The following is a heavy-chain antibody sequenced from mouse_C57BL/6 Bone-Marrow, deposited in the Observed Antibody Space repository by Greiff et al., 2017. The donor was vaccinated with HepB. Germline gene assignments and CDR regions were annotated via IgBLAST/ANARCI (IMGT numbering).Heavy chain of an antibody. J-gene: IGHJ2*01. V-gene: IGHV5-17*01. CDR2: ISSGSSTI. CDR1: GFTFSDYG. Sequence: EVMLVESGGGLVKPGGSLKLSCAASGFTFSDYGMHWVRQAPEKGLEWVAYISSGSSTIYYADTVKGRFTIARDNAKNTLFLQMTSLRSEDTAMYYCARQLTGPRDYWGQGTTLTVSS. CDR3: ARQLTGPRDY. D-gene: IGHD4-1*01.